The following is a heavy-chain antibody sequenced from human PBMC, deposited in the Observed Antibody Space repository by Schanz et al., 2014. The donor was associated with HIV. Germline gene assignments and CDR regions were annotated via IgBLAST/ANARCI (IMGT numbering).Heavy chain of an antibody. CDR2: MNPNNDDT. D-gene: IGHD4-17*01. J-gene: IGHJ4*02. CDR3: ARGRETVTTYFDF. Sequence: QVQLVQSGPEVKKPGASVKVSCKTSGYTFTSYDINWVRQAAGQGLEWMGWMNPNNDDTDYAQKFQGRVTMTRDTSTSTAYMELSSLRSKDTAVYYCARGRETVTTYFDFWGQGTLVTVSS. CDR1: GYTFTSYD. V-gene: IGHV1-8*01.